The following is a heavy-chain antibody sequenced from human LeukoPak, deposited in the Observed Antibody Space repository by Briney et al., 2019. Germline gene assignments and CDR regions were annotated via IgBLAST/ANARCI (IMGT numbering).Heavy chain of an antibody. CDR3: AKDPRSSSWFDP. J-gene: IGHJ5*02. CDR1: GFTFSSYA. D-gene: IGHD6-13*01. V-gene: IGHV3-23*01. CDR2: ISGSGGST. Sequence: GGSLRLSCAASGFTFSSYAMSWVRQAPGKELEWVSAISGSGGSTYYADSVKGRFTISRDNSKNTLYLQMNSLRAEDTAVYYCAKDPRSSSWFDPWGQGTLVTVSS.